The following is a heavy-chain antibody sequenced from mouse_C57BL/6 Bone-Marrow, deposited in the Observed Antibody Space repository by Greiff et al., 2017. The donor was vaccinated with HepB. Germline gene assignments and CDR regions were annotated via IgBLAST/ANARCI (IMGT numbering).Heavy chain of an antibody. CDR3: TRSLYGNYEAMDY. D-gene: IGHD2-1*01. CDR1: GYTFTDYE. CDR2: IDPETGGT. V-gene: IGHV1-15*01. Sequence: SGAELVRPGASVTLSCKASGYTFTDYEMHWVKQTPVHGLEWIGAIDPETGGTAYNQKFKGKAILTADKSSSTAYMELRSLTSEDSAVYYCTRSLYGNYEAMDYWGQGTSVTVSS. J-gene: IGHJ4*01.